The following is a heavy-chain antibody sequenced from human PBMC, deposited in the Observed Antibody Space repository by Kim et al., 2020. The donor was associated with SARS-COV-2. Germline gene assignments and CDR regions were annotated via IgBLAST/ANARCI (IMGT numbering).Heavy chain of an antibody. CDR2: ISGSGGST. V-gene: IGHV3-23*01. CDR1: GFTFSSYA. Sequence: GGSLRLSCAASGFTFSSYAMSWVRQAPGKGLEWVSAISGSGGSTYYADSVKGRFTISRDNSKNTLYLQMNSLRAEDTAVYYCAKDGEYYDILTGYYGTEYFDYWGQGTMVTVSS. J-gene: IGHJ4*02. D-gene: IGHD3-9*01. CDR3: AKDGEYYDILTGYYGTEYFDY.